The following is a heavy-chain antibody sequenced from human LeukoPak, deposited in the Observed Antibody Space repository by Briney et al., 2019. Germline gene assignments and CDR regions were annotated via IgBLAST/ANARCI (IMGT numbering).Heavy chain of an antibody. CDR3: ARVSWFPGTSYYYMDV. Sequence: SETLSLTCAVYGGSFSGYYWSWIRQPPGKGLEWIGEINHSGSTNYNPSLKSRVTISVNTSKNQFSLKLSSVTAADTAVYYCARVSWFPGTSYYYMDVWGKGTTVTVSS. J-gene: IGHJ6*03. CDR2: INHSGST. CDR1: GGSFSGYY. D-gene: IGHD1-1*01. V-gene: IGHV4-34*01.